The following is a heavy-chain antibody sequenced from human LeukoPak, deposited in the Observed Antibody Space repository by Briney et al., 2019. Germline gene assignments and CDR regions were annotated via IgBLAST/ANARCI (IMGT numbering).Heavy chain of an antibody. CDR1: GFTFSTHA. CDR2: ISASGGST. D-gene: IGHD6-13*01. J-gene: IGHJ4*02. CDR3: AKGPRQQLVTSFDS. V-gene: IGHV3-23*01. Sequence: GGSLRLSCAASGFTFSTHAMSWVRQAPGKGLEWVSDISASGGSTYYADSVKGRFTVSRDNSKNTLYLQMSSLRADDTAVYYCAKGPRQQLVTSFDSWGQGALITVSS.